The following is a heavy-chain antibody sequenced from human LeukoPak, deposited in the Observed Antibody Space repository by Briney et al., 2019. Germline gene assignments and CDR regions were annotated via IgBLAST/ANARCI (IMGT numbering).Heavy chain of an antibody. J-gene: IGHJ4*02. CDR1: GLTLSRCD. CDR3: ARRGGYCSSTSCYRSEYFDY. D-gene: IGHD2-2*02. V-gene: IGHV3-30*02. Sequence: GGSLRLSCAASGLTLSRCDMHWVRQTPGKGLEWVAYIRSDGTKKYHADSVKGRFSISRDNSKNTLYLQMNSLRAEDTAVYYCARRGGYCSSTSCYRSEYFDYWGQGTLVTVSS. CDR2: IRSDGTKK.